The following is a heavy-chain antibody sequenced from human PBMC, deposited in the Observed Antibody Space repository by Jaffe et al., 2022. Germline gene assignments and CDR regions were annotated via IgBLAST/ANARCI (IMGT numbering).Heavy chain of an antibody. CDR1: GGSISSGSYY. CDR2: IYTSGST. CDR3: AREPAGGAVDY. Sequence: QVQLQESGPGLVKPSQTLSLTCTVSGGSISSGSYYWSWIRQPAGKGLEWIGRIYTSGSTNYNPSLKSRVTISVDTSKNQFSLKLSSVTAADTAVYYCAREPAGGAVDYWGQGTLVTVSS. J-gene: IGHJ4*02. V-gene: IGHV4-61*02.